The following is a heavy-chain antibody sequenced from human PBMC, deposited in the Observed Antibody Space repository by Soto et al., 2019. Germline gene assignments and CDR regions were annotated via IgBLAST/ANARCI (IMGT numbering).Heavy chain of an antibody. CDR1: GGSISTYS. J-gene: IGHJ5*02. CDR3: ASGKVIGP. V-gene: IGHV4-59*01. CDR2: IHYSGNT. Sequence: QVQLQESGPGLVKPSETLSLTCTVSGGSISTYSWTWIRQPPGKGLEWIGYIHYSGNTNYNSSLKSRVTMSVDTSKNQFALKVSSVSAADTAVYYCASGKVIGPWGQGPLVTVSS. D-gene: IGHD3-3*01.